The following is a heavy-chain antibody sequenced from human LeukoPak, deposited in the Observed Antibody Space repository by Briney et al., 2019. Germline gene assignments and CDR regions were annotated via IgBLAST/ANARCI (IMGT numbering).Heavy chain of an antibody. V-gene: IGHV1-24*01. J-gene: IGHJ5*02. CDR1: GYTLTELS. D-gene: IGHD2-2*01. Sequence: ASVKVSCKVSGYTLTELSMHWVRQAPGKGLEWVGGFDPEDGETIYAQKFQGRVTMTEDTSTDTAYMELSSLRSEDTAVYYCATARVGYCSSTSCSYNWFDPWGQGTLVTVSS. CDR2: FDPEDGET. CDR3: ATARVGYCSSTSCSYNWFDP.